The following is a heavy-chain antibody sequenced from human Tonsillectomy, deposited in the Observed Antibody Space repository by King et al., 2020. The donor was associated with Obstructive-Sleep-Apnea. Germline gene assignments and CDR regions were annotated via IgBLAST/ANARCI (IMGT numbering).Heavy chain of an antibody. CDR1: GGSISSSNW. J-gene: IGHJ4*02. V-gene: IGHV4-4*02. CDR3: ARDPSFSIAVAGGTDY. D-gene: IGHD6-19*01. CDR2: IYHSGST. Sequence: QLQESGPGLVKPSGTLSLTCAVSGGSISSSNWWSWVRQPPGKGLEWIGEIYHSGSTNYTPAIKSRVTISVAKSKNQSSLKLSSVTAADTAVYYCARDPSFSIAVAGGTDYWGQGTLVTVSS.